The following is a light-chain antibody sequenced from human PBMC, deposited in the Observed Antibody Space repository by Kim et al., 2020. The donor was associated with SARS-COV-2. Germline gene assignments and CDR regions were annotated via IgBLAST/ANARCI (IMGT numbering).Light chain of an antibody. Sequence: SAAVGDRVTITCRASQNINSWLAWYQQKPGKAPKLLIYKASSLESGVPSRFSGSGSGTEFTLTISSLQPDDFATYYCQQYKTYPWTFGQGTKLEIK. CDR1: QNINSW. J-gene: IGKJ1*01. CDR2: KAS. CDR3: QQYKTYPWT. V-gene: IGKV1-5*03.